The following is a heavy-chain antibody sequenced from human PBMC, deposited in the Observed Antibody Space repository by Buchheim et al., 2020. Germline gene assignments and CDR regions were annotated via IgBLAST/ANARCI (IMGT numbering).Heavy chain of an antibody. CDR2: ISYDGNNQ. CDR1: GFIFSNYA. D-gene: IGHD4/OR15-4a*01. Sequence: QVQLVESGGGVVQPGRSLRLSCAASGFIFSNYAMHWVRQAPGKGLEWVAVISYDGNNQYYADSLKGRFTMSRDNSKNTLYLQMNSLRVEDTAVYYCVRDRSTTVLNWFDPWGQGTL. J-gene: IGHJ5*02. V-gene: IGHV3-30*04. CDR3: VRDRSTTVLNWFDP.